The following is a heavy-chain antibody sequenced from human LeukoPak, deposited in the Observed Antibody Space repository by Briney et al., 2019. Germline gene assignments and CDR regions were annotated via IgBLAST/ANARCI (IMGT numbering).Heavy chain of an antibody. J-gene: IGHJ6*03. CDR2: INPNSGGT. CDR1: GYTFTGYY. Sequence: ASVKVSCKASGYTFTGYYMHWVRQAPGQGLEWMGWINPNSGGTNYAQKFQGRVTMTRDTSISTAYMELSRLRSDDTAVYYCAREGGQVTYASPTNYYYYMDVWGKGTTVTVSS. V-gene: IGHV1-2*02. CDR3: AREGGQVTYASPTNYYYYMDV. D-gene: IGHD4-11*01.